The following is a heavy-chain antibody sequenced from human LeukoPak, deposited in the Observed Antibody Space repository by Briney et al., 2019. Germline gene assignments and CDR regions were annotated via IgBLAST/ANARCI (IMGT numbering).Heavy chain of an antibody. J-gene: IGHJ6*03. V-gene: IGHV4-59*08. D-gene: IGHD3-10*01. Sequence: PSETLSLTWTGSGGSINSFYWSWIRQPPGKGLGVIGYISYSGRTSYNPSLKSRVTISVDTSNNQFSLKLTSVTAADTAVYYCARHRRMVRGVTPHYYYMDVWGKGTTVTISS. CDR1: GGSINSFY. CDR3: ARHRRMVRGVTPHYYYMDV. CDR2: ISYSGRT.